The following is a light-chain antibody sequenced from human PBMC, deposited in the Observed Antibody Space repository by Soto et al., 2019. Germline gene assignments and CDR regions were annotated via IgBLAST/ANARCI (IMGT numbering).Light chain of an antibody. V-gene: IGKV3-11*01. CDR3: QQRSNWL. CDR1: QSVSSY. J-gene: IGKJ4*01. Sequence: EIVLTQSPATLSLSPGERATLSCRASQSVSSYLAWYQQNPGQAPRLLIYXXSSRXSGIPARFSGXXSGXXXXXTXSXLEPEDFAVYYCQQRSNWLFGGGTKVEIK. CDR2: XXS.